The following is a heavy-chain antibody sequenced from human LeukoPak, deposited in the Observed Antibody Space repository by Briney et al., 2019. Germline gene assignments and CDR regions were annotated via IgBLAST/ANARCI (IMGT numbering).Heavy chain of an antibody. D-gene: IGHD4-11*01. J-gene: IGHJ5*02. CDR2: ISPYNGNT. Sequence: ASVKVSCKASGYTFTSYGISWVRQAPGQGLEWMGWISPYNGNTNYAQKLQGRVTMTTDTSTSTAYMELRSLRSDDTAVYYRARDYSNYWFDPWGQGTLVTVSS. CDR1: GYTFTSYG. CDR3: ARDYSNYWFDP. V-gene: IGHV1-18*01.